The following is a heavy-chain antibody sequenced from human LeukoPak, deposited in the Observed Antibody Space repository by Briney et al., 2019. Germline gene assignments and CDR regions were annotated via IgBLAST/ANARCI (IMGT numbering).Heavy chain of an antibody. V-gene: IGHV4-59*01. D-gene: IGHD4-17*01. CDR2: IYYSGST. CDR3: ARSGDYGDYGFWYFDL. Sequence: SETVSLTCTVSGGSISSYYWSWIRQPPGKGLEWIGYIYYSGSTNYNPSLKSRVTISVDTSKNQFSLKLSSVTAADTAVYYCARSGDYGDYGFWYFDLWGRGTLVTVSS. J-gene: IGHJ2*01. CDR1: GGSISSYY.